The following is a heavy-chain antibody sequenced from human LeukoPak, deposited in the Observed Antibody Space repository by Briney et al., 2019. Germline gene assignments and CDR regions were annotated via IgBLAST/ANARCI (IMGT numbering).Heavy chain of an antibody. J-gene: IGHJ4*02. V-gene: IGHV5-51*01. CDR3: ARHIAPGYNSGWYFDY. Sequence: GESLKISCKGSGYSFTNYWIGWVRQMPGKGLEWMGTIYPGDSDIRYSPSFQGQVTMSADKSISTAYLQWSSLKASDTAMYYCARHIAPGYNSGWYFDYWGQGTLVTVS. CDR2: IYPGDSDI. CDR1: GYSFTNYW. D-gene: IGHD6-19*01.